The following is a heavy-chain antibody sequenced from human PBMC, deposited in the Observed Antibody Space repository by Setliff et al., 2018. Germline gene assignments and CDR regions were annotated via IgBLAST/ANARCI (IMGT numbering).Heavy chain of an antibody. Sequence: PSETLSLTCSVSGAPINSINSYWGWIRQPPGKGLEWIGTIYYSGNIRYNPSLKSRVTMAVDTPKNQFSLNLNSVTAADTAVYYCARRKGVATDAFDIWGQGTMVTVSS. CDR3: ARRKGVATDAFDI. J-gene: IGHJ3*02. CDR1: GAPINSINSY. V-gene: IGHV4-39*01. D-gene: IGHD2-15*01. CDR2: IYYSGNI.